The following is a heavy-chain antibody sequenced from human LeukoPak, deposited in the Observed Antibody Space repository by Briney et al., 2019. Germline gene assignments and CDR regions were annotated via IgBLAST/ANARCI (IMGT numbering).Heavy chain of an antibody. CDR1: GFTFSSYG. V-gene: IGHV3-33*01. CDR3: ARDPSDYYDSSGYPDY. CDR2: IWYDGSNK. D-gene: IGHD3-22*01. Sequence: PGGSLRLSCAASGFTFSSYGLHWVRQAPGKGPEWVAVIWYDGSNKYYADSVKGRFTISRDNSKNTLYLQMNSLRAEDTAVYYCARDPSDYYDSSGYPDYWGQGTLVTVSS. J-gene: IGHJ4*02.